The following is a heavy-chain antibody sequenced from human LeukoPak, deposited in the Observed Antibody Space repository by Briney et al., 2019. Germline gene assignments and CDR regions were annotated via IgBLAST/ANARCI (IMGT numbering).Heavy chain of an antibody. CDR2: ISYDGSNK. CDR1: GFTFSSYG. V-gene: IGHV3-30*03. CDR3: ARTVGIAVAGLDY. Sequence: GGSLRLSCAASGFTFSSYGMHWVRQAPGKGLEWVAVISYDGSNKYYADSVKGRFTISRDNSKNTLYLQMNSLRAEDTAVYYCARTVGIAVAGLDYWGQGTLVTVSS. D-gene: IGHD6-19*01. J-gene: IGHJ4*02.